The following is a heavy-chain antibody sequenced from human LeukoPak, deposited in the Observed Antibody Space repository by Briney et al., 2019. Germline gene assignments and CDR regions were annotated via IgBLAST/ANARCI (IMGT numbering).Heavy chain of an antibody. J-gene: IGHJ5*02. CDR1: GYTFTDYS. V-gene: IGHV1-2*02. Sequence: GACVRVSREASGYTFTDYSMHWVRDAPGQGLEWMGWVWPDSGSRKSAQKFQGRATRIRNTSINTAYMELRRLRSDGTAVYYCSRDYFGAGRYSPFDPWGQGTLITVSS. CDR3: SRDYFGAGRYSPFDP. D-gene: IGHD3-10*01. CDR2: VWPDSGSR.